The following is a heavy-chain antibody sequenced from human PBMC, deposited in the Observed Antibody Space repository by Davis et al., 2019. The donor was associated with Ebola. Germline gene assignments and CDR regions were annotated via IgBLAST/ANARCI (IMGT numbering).Heavy chain of an antibody. CDR3: PRELVYLDSSGYSPHDAFDI. Sequence: ASVKVSCKASGYTFTGYYMQWVRQAPGQGLEWMGWINPNSGGTNYAQKFQGRVTMTRDTSISTAYMELSSLRSDDTAVYYCPRELVYLDSSGYSPHDAFDIWGQGTMVTVSS. CDR2: INPNSGGT. D-gene: IGHD3-22*01. J-gene: IGHJ3*02. V-gene: IGHV1-2*02. CDR1: GYTFTGYY.